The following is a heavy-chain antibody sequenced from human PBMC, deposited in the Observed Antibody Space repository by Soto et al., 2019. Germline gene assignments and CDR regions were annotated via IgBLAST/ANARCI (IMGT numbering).Heavy chain of an antibody. D-gene: IGHD3-22*01. J-gene: IGHJ3*02. Sequence: ASVKVSCKASGYTFTSYGISWVRQAPGQGLEWMGWISAYNGNTNYAQKLQGRVTMTTDTSTSTAYMELRSLRSDDTAVHFCARAGYYDSSGYEVLAFDIWGQGTMVTVSS. CDR1: GYTFTSYG. CDR2: ISAYNGNT. CDR3: ARAGYYDSSGYEVLAFDI. V-gene: IGHV1-18*01.